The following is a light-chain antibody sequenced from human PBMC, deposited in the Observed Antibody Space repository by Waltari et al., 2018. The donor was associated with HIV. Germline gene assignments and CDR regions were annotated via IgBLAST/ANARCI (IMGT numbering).Light chain of an antibody. Sequence: DIQMTQSPSSQSASVGDRVTITCRASQNIDNFLTWYQQKPGKAPTLLISGTSAFQSGVPSRFTASGSGTDFTLTINSLQPEDFATYFCLQGYSTPLTFGPGTKVDIK. V-gene: IGKV1-39*01. J-gene: IGKJ3*01. CDR3: LQGYSTPLT. CDR2: GTS. CDR1: QNIDNF.